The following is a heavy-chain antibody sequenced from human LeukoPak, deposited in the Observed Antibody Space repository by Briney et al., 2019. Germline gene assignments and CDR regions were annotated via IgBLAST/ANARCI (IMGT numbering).Heavy chain of an antibody. V-gene: IGHV4-59*01. CDR3: ARRILP. Sequence: PSETLSLTCTVCGGSINSYYWNWIRQPPGKGLEWIGYIHSSGTTSYNPSLKSRVTISLDTSKNQFSLKLSSVTAADTAVYYCARRILPWGQGTLVTVSS. CDR1: GGSINSYY. CDR2: IHSSGTT. J-gene: IGHJ5*02.